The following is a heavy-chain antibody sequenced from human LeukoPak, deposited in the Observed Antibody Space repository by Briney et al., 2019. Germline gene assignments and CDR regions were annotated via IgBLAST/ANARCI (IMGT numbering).Heavy chain of an antibody. CDR3: ARDRGDSSSWYRDYYYYYMDV. CDR2: ISSNGGST. V-gene: IGHV3-64*01. D-gene: IGHD6-13*01. J-gene: IGHJ6*03. CDR1: GFTFSSYA. Sequence: GGSLRLSCAASGFTFSSYAMHWVRQAPGKGLEYVSAISSNGGSTYYANSVKGRFTISRDNSKNTLYLQMGSLRAEDMAVYYCARDRGDSSSWYRDYYYYYMDVWGKGTTVTASS.